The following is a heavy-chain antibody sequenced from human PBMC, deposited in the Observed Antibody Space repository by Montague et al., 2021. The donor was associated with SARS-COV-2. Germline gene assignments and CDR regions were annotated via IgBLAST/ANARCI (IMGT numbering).Heavy chain of an antibody. J-gene: IGHJ6*02. CDR1: GFTFSSYW. D-gene: IGHD5-12*01. V-gene: IGHV3-74*01. CDR2: INSDGSST. Sequence: SLRLSCAASGFTFSSYWMHWVRQAPGKGLVWVSRINSDGSSTSYADSVKGRFTIPRDNAKNTLYLQMNSLRAEDTAVYYCARVPVATIPLFGYYYYYCGMDVWGQGTTVTVSS. CDR3: ARVPVATIPLFGYYYYYCGMDV.